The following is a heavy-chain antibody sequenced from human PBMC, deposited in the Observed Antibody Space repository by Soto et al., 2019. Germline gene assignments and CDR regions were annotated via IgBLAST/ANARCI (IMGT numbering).Heavy chain of an antibody. V-gene: IGHV1-69*05. CDR1: GGTFRTSA. CDR3: ARDKDRQQLGGNYYYIMDV. D-gene: IGHD3-3*02. CDR2: IMPVFPTP. J-gene: IGHJ6*01. Sequence: QVQLVQSGAEVKKPGSSVKVSCKTSGGTFRTSAISWVRQAPGQGLEWMGGIMPVFPTPDYAQKFQGRVTFTSDQXTSTAYMELSSLRSEDTAVYYCARDKDRQQLGGNYYYIMDVWGQGTTVTVSS.